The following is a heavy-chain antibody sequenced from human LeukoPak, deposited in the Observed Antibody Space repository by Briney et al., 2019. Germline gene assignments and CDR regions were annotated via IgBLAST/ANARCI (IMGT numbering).Heavy chain of an antibody. J-gene: IGHJ4*02. V-gene: IGHV3-30*18. CDR2: ISSDGSKN. D-gene: IGHD1-1*01. CDR1: GFTFTNYA. CDR3: VKGLVQTTMSYSVDY. Sequence: GVSLRLSCAASGFTFTNYAMHWVRQTPGKGLEWVALISSDGSKNIYADPVKGRFTVSRDNSKNTLYLQMNSLRAEDTAVYYCVKGLVQTTMSYSVDYWGQGALVTVSS.